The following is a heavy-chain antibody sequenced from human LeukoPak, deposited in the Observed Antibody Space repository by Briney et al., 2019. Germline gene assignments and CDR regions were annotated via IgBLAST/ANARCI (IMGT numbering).Heavy chain of an antibody. CDR1: GFTFSSYA. D-gene: IGHD2-2*02. Sequence: GGSLRLSCAASGFTFSSYAMHWVRQAPGKGLEWVAVISYDGSNKYYADSVKGRFTISRDNSKNTLYLQMNSLRAEDTAVYYCAKLGDTSGRAHWGQGTLVTVSS. V-gene: IGHV3-30-3*02. CDR3: AKLGDTSGRAH. CDR2: ISYDGSNK. J-gene: IGHJ4*02.